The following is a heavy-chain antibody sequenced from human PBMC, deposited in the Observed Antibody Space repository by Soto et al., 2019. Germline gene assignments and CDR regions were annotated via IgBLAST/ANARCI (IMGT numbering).Heavy chain of an antibody. Sequence: QLQLQESGPGLVKPSETLSLTCTVSGGSISSSSYYWGWIRQPPGKGLEWIGSIYYSGSTYYNPSLKSRVTISVDTSKNQFSLKLSSVTAADTAVYYCARLPRRYYYGSGTPGMDVWGQGTTVTVSS. V-gene: IGHV4-39*01. D-gene: IGHD3-10*01. CDR1: GGSISSSSYY. CDR3: ARLPRRYYYGSGTPGMDV. J-gene: IGHJ6*02. CDR2: IYYSGST.